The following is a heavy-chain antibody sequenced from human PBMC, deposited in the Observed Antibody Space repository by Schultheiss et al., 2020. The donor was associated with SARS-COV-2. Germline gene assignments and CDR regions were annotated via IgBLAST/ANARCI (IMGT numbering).Heavy chain of an antibody. J-gene: IGHJ4*02. CDR2: IKSKTDGGTT. D-gene: IGHD3-10*01. CDR1: GFTFSSCG. V-gene: IGHV3-15*01. Sequence: GGSLRLSCAASGFTFSSCGMSWVRQAPGKGLEWVGRIKSKTDGGTTDYAAPVKGRFTISRDDSKNTLYLQMNSLKTEDTAVYYCTTSGYYYGSGSELDYWGQGTLVTVSS. CDR3: TTSGYYYGSGSELDY.